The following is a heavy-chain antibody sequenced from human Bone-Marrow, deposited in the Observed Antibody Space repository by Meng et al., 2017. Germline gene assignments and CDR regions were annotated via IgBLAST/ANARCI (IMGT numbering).Heavy chain of an antibody. CDR3: ARDEWELLRRGIFDY. V-gene: IGHV3-48*03. J-gene: IGHJ4*02. CDR1: GFTFSSYE. CDR2: ISSSGSTI. Sequence: GESLKISCAASGFTFSSYEMNWVRQAPGKGLEWVSYISSSGSTIYYADSVKGRFTISRDNAKNSLYLQMNSLRAEDTAVYYCARDEWELLRRGIFDYWGQGTLVTVSS. D-gene: IGHD1-26*01.